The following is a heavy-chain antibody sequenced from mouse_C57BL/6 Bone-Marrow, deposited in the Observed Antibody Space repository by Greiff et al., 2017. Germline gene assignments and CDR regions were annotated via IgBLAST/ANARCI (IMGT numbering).Heavy chain of an antibody. Sequence: EVQLVESGGDLVKPGGSLKLSCAASGFTFSSYGMSLVRQTPDKRLEWVATISSGGSYTYYPDSVKGRFTISRDNAKNTLYLQMSSLKSEDTAMYYCARHSLQLGNYAMDYWGQGTSVTVSS. CDR2: ISSGGSYT. J-gene: IGHJ4*01. V-gene: IGHV5-6*01. CDR3: ARHSLQLGNYAMDY. D-gene: IGHD4-1*02. CDR1: GFTFSSYG.